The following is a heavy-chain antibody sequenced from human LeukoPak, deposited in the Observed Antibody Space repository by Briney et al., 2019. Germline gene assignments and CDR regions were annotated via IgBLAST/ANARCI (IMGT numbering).Heavy chain of an antibody. Sequence: SETLSLTCTVSGGSISSYYWSWIRQPPGKGLEWIGYIYYNEFTNYNPSLKSRVTISVDTSKNQFSLKLSSVTAADTAVYYCARNWNDEDDAFDIWGQGTMVTVSS. J-gene: IGHJ3*02. V-gene: IGHV4-59*12. CDR1: GGSISSYY. CDR2: IYYNEFT. D-gene: IGHD1-1*01. CDR3: ARNWNDEDDAFDI.